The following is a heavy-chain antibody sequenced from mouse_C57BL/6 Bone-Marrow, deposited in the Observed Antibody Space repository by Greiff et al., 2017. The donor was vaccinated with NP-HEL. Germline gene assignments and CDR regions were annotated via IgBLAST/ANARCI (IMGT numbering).Heavy chain of an antibody. V-gene: IGHV1-81*01. J-gene: IGHJ3*01. CDR3: ARNGNDYDGFAY. D-gene: IGHD2-4*01. CDR1: GYTFTSYG. CDR2: IYPRSGNT. Sequence: VQLQQSGAELARPGASVKLSCKASGYTFTSYGISWVKQRTGQGLEWIGEIYPRSGNTYYNEKFKGKATLTADKSSSTAYMELRSLTSEDSAVYFCARNGNDYDGFAYWGQGTLVTVST.